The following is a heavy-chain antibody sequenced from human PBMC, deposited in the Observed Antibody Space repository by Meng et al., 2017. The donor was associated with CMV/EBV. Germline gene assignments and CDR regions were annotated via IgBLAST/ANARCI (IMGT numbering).Heavy chain of an antibody. CDR1: GGSFSGYY. Sequence: SETLSLTCAVYGGSFSGYYWSWIRQPPGKGLEWIGEINHSGSTNYNPSLKSRVTISVDTSKNQFSLKLSSVTAADTAVHYCARGYCSGGSCYLFGYFDLWGRGTLVTVSS. J-gene: IGHJ2*01. V-gene: IGHV4-34*01. CDR2: INHSGST. D-gene: IGHD2-15*01. CDR3: ARGYCSGGSCYLFGYFDL.